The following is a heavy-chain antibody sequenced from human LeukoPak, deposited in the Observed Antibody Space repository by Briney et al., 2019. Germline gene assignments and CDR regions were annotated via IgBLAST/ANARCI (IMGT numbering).Heavy chain of an antibody. CDR3: ARDSSCWYLSYYYYMDV. Sequence: ASVKVSCKASGGTFSSYDINWVRQATGQGLEWMGWMNPNSGNTGYAQKFQGRVTMTRNTSISTAYMELSSLRSEDTAVYYCARDSSCWYLSYYYYMDVWGKGTTVTISS. CDR2: MNPNSGNT. CDR1: GGTFSSYD. J-gene: IGHJ6*03. D-gene: IGHD6-13*01. V-gene: IGHV1-8*02.